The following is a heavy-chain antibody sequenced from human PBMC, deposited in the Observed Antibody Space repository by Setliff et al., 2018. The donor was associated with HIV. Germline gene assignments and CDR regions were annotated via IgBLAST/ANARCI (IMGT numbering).Heavy chain of an antibody. Sequence: PGGSLRLSCAASGFTFNSYAMSWVRQAPGKGLEWVATMSGSTGDTYYADSVKGRFTISRGNSKNTLSLQMNSLGAEDTAVYYCANRLRGYNKWYYFDYWGQGTLVTVSS. D-gene: IGHD1-1*01. CDR1: GFTFNSYA. CDR3: ANRLRGYNKWYYFDY. CDR2: MSGSTGDT. V-gene: IGHV3-23*01. J-gene: IGHJ4*02.